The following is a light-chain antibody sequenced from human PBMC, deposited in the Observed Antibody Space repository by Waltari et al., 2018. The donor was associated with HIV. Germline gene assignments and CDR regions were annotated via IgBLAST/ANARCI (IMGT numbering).Light chain of an antibody. CDR1: QSVSSHY. V-gene: IGKV3-20*01. CDR3: QQYGGSSWT. CDR2: GAS. J-gene: IGKJ1*01. Sequence: EIVLTQPPGTLSLSPGERATLSCRASQSVSSHYLAWYQQKPGQAPRLLLDGASSRATGIPDRFSGSGAGTDFTLTISSLEPEDFAVYYCQQYGGSSWTFGQGTKVEVK.